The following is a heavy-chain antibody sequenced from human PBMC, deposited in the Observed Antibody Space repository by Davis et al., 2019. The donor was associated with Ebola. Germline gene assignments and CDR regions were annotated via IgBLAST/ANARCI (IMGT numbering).Heavy chain of an antibody. CDR1: GYTFTSYG. V-gene: IGHV1-18*04. CDR2: ISAYNGNT. CDR3: ARGKFEYGSLTPFDY. J-gene: IGHJ4*02. Sequence: ASVKVSCKASGYTFTSYGISWVRQAPGQGLEWMGWISAYNGNTNYAQKLQGRVTMTTDTSTSTAYMELRSLRSDDTAVYYCARGKFEYGSLTPFDYWGQGTLVTVSS. D-gene: IGHD6-6*01.